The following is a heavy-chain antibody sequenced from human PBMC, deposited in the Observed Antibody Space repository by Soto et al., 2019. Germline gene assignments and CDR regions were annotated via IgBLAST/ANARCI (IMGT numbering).Heavy chain of an antibody. CDR1: GFTFSSYE. CDR3: AGGYWFDP. D-gene: IGHD3-16*01. CDR2: ISSSGSTI. J-gene: IGHJ5*02. Sequence: PGGSLTLSCAASGFTFSSYEMNWVRQAPGKGLEWVSYISSSGSTIYYPDSVKGRFTISRDNDKTSLYLQMKSLRAEDTDIYYCAGGYWFDPWGQGTLVTVSS. V-gene: IGHV3-48*03.